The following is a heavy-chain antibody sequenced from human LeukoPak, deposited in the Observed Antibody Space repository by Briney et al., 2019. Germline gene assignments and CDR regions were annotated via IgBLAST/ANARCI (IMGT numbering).Heavy chain of an antibody. J-gene: IGHJ4*02. CDR2: IYFTGNHI. CDR3: AREFSTVGNFNY. Sequence: AGGSLRLSCATSGFTVSNFSMRCVRQAPGKGLEWVSSIYFTGNHISYADSVKGRFTISRDNANNSVYLQMNGLRAEETAVYYCAREFSTVGNFNYWGQGTLVTVSS. V-gene: IGHV3-21*01. CDR1: GFTVSNFS. D-gene: IGHD3-3*02.